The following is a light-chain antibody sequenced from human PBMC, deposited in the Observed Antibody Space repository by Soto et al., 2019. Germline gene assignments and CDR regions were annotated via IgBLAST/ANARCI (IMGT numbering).Light chain of an antibody. CDR1: QSVSSN. Sequence: EIVMTQSPATLSVSPGGTATLSCRASQSVSSNLAWYQQKVGQAPRLLIYGASSRATSIPARFSGSGSGTEFTLTISSLQSEDFAVYFCQQYNSWPLTFGGGTKVEIK. CDR3: QQYNSWPLT. V-gene: IGKV3D-15*01. CDR2: GAS. J-gene: IGKJ4*01.